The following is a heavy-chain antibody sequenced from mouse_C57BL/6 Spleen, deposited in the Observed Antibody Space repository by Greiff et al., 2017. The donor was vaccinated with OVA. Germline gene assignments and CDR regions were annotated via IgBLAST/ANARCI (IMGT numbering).Heavy chain of an antibody. V-gene: IGHV7-3*01. J-gene: IGHJ4*01. CDR1: GFTFTDYY. Sequence: EVKLMESGGGLVQPGGSLSLSCAASGFTFTDYYMSWVRQPPGKALEWLGFIRNKANGYTTEYSASVKGRFTISRDNSQSILYLQMNALRAEDSATYYCARYEITTVPFYAMDYWGQGTSVTVSS. D-gene: IGHD2-4*01. CDR3: ARYEITTVPFYAMDY. CDR2: IRNKANGYTT.